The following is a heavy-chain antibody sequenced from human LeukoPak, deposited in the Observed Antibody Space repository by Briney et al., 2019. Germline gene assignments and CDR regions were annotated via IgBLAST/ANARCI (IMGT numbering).Heavy chain of an antibody. CDR1: GFTFSNYA. J-gene: IGHJ6*03. Sequence: GGSLRLSCAASGFTFSNYAMHWVRQAPGKGLEWVAVISYDGSNKYHADSVKGRFTISRDNSKNTLYLQMNSLRAEDTAVYYCARDSMVRGVTSYYMDVWGKGTTVTVSS. CDR3: ARDSMVRGVTSYYMDV. CDR2: ISYDGSNK. V-gene: IGHV3-30*04. D-gene: IGHD3-10*01.